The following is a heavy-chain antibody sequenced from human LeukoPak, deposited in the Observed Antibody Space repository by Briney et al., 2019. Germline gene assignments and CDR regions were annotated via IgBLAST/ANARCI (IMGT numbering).Heavy chain of an antibody. V-gene: IGHV4-34*01. CDR2: INHSGTT. J-gene: IGHJ4*02. Sequence: SETLSLTCAVYGGSFSGYYWSWIRQPPGKGLEWIGEINHSGTTNYNSSLKSRVTVSVDTSKNQFSLKLTSVTAADTAVYYCARGSRANGDSFDYWGQGILVTVSS. CDR3: ARGSRANGDSFDY. CDR1: GGSFSGYY. D-gene: IGHD4/OR15-4a*01.